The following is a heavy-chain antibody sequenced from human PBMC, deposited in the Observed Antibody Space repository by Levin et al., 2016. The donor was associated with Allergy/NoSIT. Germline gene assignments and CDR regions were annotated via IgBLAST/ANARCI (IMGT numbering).Heavy chain of an antibody. D-gene: IGHD6-19*01. CDR2: INPNSGDT. J-gene: IGHJ4*02. V-gene: IGHV1-2*02. Sequence: WVRQAPGQGLEWMGWINPNSGDTNYAQNFQGRVTMTRDTSITTVYMELSRLTSGDTAVYYCARAFSSGLLGYWGQGTLVTVSS. CDR3: ARAFSSGLLGY.